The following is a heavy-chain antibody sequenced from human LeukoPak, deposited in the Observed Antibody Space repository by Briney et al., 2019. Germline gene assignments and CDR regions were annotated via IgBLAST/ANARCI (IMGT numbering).Heavy chain of an antibody. CDR2: INPYNGNR. J-gene: IGHJ4*02. Sequence: ASVKVSCKASGYTFTNYGISWVRQAPGQGLEWMGWINPYNGNRYYAKKFQDRFNMTTDTSTSTVYLELQTLTSDDTAIYYCARFQASEFRGFDHWGQGTLITVSS. V-gene: IGHV1-18*01. D-gene: IGHD3-10*01. CDR3: ARFQASEFRGFDH. CDR1: GYTFTNYG.